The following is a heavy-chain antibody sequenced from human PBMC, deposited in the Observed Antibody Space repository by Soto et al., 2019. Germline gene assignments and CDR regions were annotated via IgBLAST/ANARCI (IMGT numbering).Heavy chain of an antibody. V-gene: IGHV1-8*01. CDR1: GYTFTSYD. J-gene: IGHJ4*02. CDR2: MNPNSGNT. Sequence: ASVKVSCKASGYTFTSYDINWVRQATGQGLEWMGWMNPNSGNTGCAQKFQGRVTMTRNTSISTAYMELSSLRSEDTAVYYCAIDTATGGGLGYWGQGTLVTVSS. D-gene: IGHD5-18*01. CDR3: AIDTATGGGLGY.